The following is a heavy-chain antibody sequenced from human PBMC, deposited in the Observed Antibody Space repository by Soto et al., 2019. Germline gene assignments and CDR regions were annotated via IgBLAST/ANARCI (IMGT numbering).Heavy chain of an antibody. CDR2: IYYSGST. J-gene: IGHJ4*02. CDR3: ARSLGPVAATVPEGAYYFDY. V-gene: IGHV4-30-4*01. CDR1: GGSISSGDYY. Sequence: LSLTCTVSGGSISSGDYYWSWIRQPPGKGLEWIGYIYYSGSTYYNPSLKSRVTISVDTSKNQFSLKLSSVTAADTAVYYCARSLGPVAATVPEGAYYFDYWGQGTLVTVSS. D-gene: IGHD6-19*01.